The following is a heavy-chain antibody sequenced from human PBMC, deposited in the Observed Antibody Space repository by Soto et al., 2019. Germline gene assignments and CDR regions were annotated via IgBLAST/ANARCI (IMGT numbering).Heavy chain of an antibody. J-gene: IGHJ2*01. Sequence: QVQLVQSGAEVKKPGSSVKVSCKASGGTFSSYAISWVRQAPGQGLEWMGGIIPIFGTANYAQKFQGRVTFTADESTSTAYMELSSLRSEDTAVYYCARVATVVTQPIYFDLWGRGTLVTVSS. CDR1: GGTFSSYA. V-gene: IGHV1-69*12. CDR2: IIPIFGTA. CDR3: ARVATVVTQPIYFDL. D-gene: IGHD4-17*01.